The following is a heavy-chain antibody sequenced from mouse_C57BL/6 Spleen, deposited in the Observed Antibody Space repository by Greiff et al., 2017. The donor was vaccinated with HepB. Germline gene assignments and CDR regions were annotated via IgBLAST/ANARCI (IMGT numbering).Heavy chain of an antibody. Sequence: VQLQQPGAELVKPGASVKLSCKASGYTFTSYWMHWVKQRPGQGLEWIGMIHPNSGSTNYNEKFKSKATLTVDKSSSTAYMQLSILTSEDSAVYYCARYLTAQALYAMDYWGQGTSVTVSS. CDR2: IHPNSGST. V-gene: IGHV1-64*01. CDR3: ARYLTAQALYAMDY. D-gene: IGHD3-2*02. CDR1: GYTFTSYW. J-gene: IGHJ4*01.